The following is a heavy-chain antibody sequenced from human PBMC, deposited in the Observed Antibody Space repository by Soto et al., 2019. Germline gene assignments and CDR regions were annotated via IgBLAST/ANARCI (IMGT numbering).Heavy chain of an antibody. V-gene: IGHV4-39*01. CDR3: ARQESGHSGYDFH. J-gene: IGHJ4*02. D-gene: IGHD5-12*01. CDR1: GGSISSSSYY. CDR2: IYYSGST. Sequence: SETLSLTCTVSGGSISSSSYYWGWIRQPPGKGLEWIGTIYYSGSTYYNPSLKIRVTISVDTSKNQFSLKLTSVTAADTAVYYCARQESGHSGYDFHWGQGTVVTVSS.